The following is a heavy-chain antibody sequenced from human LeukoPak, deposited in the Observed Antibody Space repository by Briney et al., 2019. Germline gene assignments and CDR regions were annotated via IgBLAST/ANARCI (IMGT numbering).Heavy chain of an antibody. J-gene: IGHJ6*02. Sequence: GGSLRLSCAASGFTFSSYWMHWVRQAPGKGLVWVSRINSDGSSTSYADSVKGRFTISRDNSKNTLFLQMNSLRVEDTAVYYCASSEFYYGFDVRGQGTTVTVSS. CDR3: ASSEFYYGFDV. V-gene: IGHV3-74*01. CDR1: GFTFSSYW. CDR2: INSDGSST.